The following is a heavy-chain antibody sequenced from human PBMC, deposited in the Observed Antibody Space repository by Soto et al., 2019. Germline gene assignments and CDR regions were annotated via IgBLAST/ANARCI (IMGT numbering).Heavy chain of an antibody. Sequence: SETLSLTCTVSGGSISSGGYYWSWIRQPPGKGLEWIGSIYYSGSTYYNPSLKSRVTISVDTSKNQFSLKLSSVTAADTAVYYCARQGGYSYGYFDYWGQGTLVTVSS. CDR2: IYYSGST. J-gene: IGHJ4*02. D-gene: IGHD5-18*01. V-gene: IGHV4-39*01. CDR3: ARQGGYSYGYFDY. CDR1: GGSISSGGYY.